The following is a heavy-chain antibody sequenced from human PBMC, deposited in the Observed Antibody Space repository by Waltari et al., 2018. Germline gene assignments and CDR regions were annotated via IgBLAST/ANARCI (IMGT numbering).Heavy chain of an antibody. V-gene: IGHV4-59*11. J-gene: IGHJ4*02. CDR1: GGSISSHY. D-gene: IGHD3-22*01. CDR2: IYYSGST. CDR3: ARSVGGHSSGYYKSPIGLFDY. Sequence: QVQLQESGPGLVKPSETLSLTCTVSGGSISSHYWSCIRQPPGKGLEWIGYIYYSGSTNYNPSLKSRVTISVDTSKNQFSLKLSSVTAADTAVYYCARSVGGHSSGYYKSPIGLFDYWGQGTLVTVSS.